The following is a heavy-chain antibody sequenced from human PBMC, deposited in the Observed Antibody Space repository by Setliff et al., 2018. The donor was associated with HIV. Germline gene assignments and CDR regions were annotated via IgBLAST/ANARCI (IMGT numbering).Heavy chain of an antibody. CDR3: ARHGAYEAYYDYMDV. CDR2: IYHSGTT. Sequence: PSETLSLTCAVSGYSISSGHYWGWIRQPPGKGPEWIGSIYHSGTTYDNPSLKSRVTISVDTSKNQFSLKLSSVTAADTAVYYCARHGAYEAYYDYMDVWGKGTTVTVSS. CDR1: GYSISSGHY. D-gene: IGHD5-12*01. J-gene: IGHJ6*03. V-gene: IGHV4-38-2*01.